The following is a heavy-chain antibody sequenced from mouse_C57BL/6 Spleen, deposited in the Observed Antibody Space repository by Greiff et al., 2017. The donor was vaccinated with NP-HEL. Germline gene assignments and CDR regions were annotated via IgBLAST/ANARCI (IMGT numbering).Heavy chain of an antibody. CDR3: ARYDYDGSSPFAD. CDR2: INPNNGGT. D-gene: IGHD1-1*01. J-gene: IGHJ3*01. V-gene: IGHV1-26*01. CDR1: GYTFTDYY. Sequence: EVQLQQSGPELVKPGASVKISCKASGYTFTDYYMNWVKQSHGKSLEWIGDINPNNGGTSYNQKFKGKATLTVDKSSSTAYMERRSLTSEDSAVYYCARYDYDGSSPFADWGQGTLVTVSA.